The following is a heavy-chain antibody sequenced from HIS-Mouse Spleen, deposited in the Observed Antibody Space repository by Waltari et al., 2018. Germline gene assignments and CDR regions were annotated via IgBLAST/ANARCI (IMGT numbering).Heavy chain of an antibody. CDR3: ARDSWAYAIEYFQH. CDR1: GYSISSGYY. D-gene: IGHD2-8*01. J-gene: IGHJ1*01. Sequence: QVQLQESGPGLVKPSETLSLTCTVSGYSISSGYYWGWIRQPPGKGLRWIGSIYHSGSTNYNPSLKNRVTISVGPSKNRFSLKMSSVTAADTAVYYCARDSWAYAIEYFQHWGQGTLVTVSS. CDR2: IYHSGST. V-gene: IGHV4-38-2*02.